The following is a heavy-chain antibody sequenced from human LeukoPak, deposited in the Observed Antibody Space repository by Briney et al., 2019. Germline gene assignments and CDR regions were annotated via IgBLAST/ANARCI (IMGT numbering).Heavy chain of an antibody. CDR1: GGSFSGYY. V-gene: IGHV4-34*01. CDR2: INHSGST. J-gene: IGHJ4*02. D-gene: IGHD3-10*01. Sequence: SETLSLTCAVYGGSFSGYYWSWIRQPPGKGLEWIGEINHSGSTNYNPSLKSRVTISVDTSKNQFYLKLSSVTAADTAVYYCARRQRLWFGELSFDYWGQGTLVTVSS. CDR3: ARRQRLWFGELSFDY.